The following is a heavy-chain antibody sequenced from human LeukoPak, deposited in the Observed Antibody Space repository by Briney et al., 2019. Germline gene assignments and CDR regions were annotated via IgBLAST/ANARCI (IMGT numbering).Heavy chain of an antibody. V-gene: IGHV3-64*01. CDR3: ARGHIAAADYYYYGMDV. CDR2: ISSNGGNT. CDR1: GFTFSTFA. J-gene: IGHJ6*02. Sequence: GGSLRLSCAASGFTFSTFAMNWVRQAPGKGLEYVSGISSNGGNTYYANSVKGRFTISRDNSKNTLYLQMGGLRADDMAVYYCARGHIAAADYYYYGMDVWGQGTTVTVSS. D-gene: IGHD6-13*01.